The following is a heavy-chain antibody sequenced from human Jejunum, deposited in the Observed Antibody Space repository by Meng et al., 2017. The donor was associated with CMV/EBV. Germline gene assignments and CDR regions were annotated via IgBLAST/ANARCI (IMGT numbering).Heavy chain of an antibody. Sequence: LSCKASGFSFDSFSLNWVRQAPGKGLEWVSSISSSGRYQYYADSLKGRFTISRDNGENSLYLQMDSLRVEDTAVYYCAKERMYDIDFWGQGILVTVSS. D-gene: IGHD3-9*01. J-gene: IGHJ4*02. CDR1: GFSFDSFS. CDR2: ISSSGRYQ. CDR3: AKERMYDIDF. V-gene: IGHV3-21*01.